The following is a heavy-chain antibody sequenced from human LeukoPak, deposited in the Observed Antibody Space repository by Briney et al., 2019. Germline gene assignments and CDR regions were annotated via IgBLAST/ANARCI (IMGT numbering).Heavy chain of an antibody. CDR1: GGTFSSYA. J-gene: IGHJ3*02. V-gene: IGHV1-69*05. CDR2: IIPIFGTA. D-gene: IGHD3-3*01. Sequence: SVKVSCKASGGTFSSYAISWVRQAPGQGLEWMGRIIPIFGTANYAQKFQGRVTITTDESTSTTYMELSSLRSEDTAVYYCARDNAPTYYDFWSGPSSAFDIWGQGTMVTVSS. CDR3: ARDNAPTYYDFWSGPSSAFDI.